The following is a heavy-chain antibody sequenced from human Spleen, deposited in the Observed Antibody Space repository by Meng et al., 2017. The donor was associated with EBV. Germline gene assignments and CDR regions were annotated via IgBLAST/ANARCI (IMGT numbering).Heavy chain of an antibody. D-gene: IGHD3-16*01. J-gene: IGHJ4*02. CDR3: ARLWAGTLD. CDR1: DGSIRSNNW. CDR2: IYNTGST. Sequence: VELVEGGRELVQPSGTPSHPFNFSDGSIRSNNWWNWARQPPGKGLEWIGEIYNTGSTNYNPSLKSRVTISLDKSKNQFSLKLTSVTAADTSVYYCARLWAGTLDWGQGTLVTVPS. V-gene: IGHV4-4*02.